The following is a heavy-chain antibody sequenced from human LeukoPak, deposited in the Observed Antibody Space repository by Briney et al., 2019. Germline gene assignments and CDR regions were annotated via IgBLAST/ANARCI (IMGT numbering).Heavy chain of an antibody. D-gene: IGHD1-26*01. CDR3: ARAKVGATSGYYYYMDV. CDR2: IYTSGST. V-gene: IGHV4-4*07. J-gene: IGHJ6*03. Sequence: PSETLSLTCTVSGGSISSYYWSWIRQPAGKGLEWIGRIYTSGSTNYNPSLKSRVTMSVDTSKNQLSLKLSSVTAADTAVYYCARAKVGATSGYYYYMDVWGKGTTVTVSS. CDR1: GGSISSYY.